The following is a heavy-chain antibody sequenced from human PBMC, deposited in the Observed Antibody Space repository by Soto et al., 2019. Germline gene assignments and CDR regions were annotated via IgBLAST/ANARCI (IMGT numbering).Heavy chain of an antibody. Sequence: QVQLVESGGGVVQPGRSLRLSCAASGFTFSSYGMHWVRQAPGKGLEWVAVISYDGSNKYYADSVKGRFTISRDNSKNTLYLQMNSVRAEDTAVYYCAKDKGVVVVAATYDYWGQGTLVTVSS. J-gene: IGHJ4*02. D-gene: IGHD2-15*01. CDR3: AKDKGVVVVAATYDY. CDR2: ISYDGSNK. V-gene: IGHV3-30*18. CDR1: GFTFSSYG.